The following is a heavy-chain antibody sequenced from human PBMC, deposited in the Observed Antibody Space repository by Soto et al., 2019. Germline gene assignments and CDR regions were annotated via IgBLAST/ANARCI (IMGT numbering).Heavy chain of an antibody. Sequence: ASVKVSCKASGYMFTGYYMHWVRQAPGEGLEWMGWINPKSGFTHYAQKFQGRVTMTRDASINTTYLDLSSLRSDDTAVYYCATTGGQDTGGYYYFDYWGQGTLVTVSS. CDR1: GYMFTGYY. V-gene: IGHV1-2*02. CDR3: ATTGGQDTGGYYYFDY. D-gene: IGHD3-22*01. CDR2: INPKSGFT. J-gene: IGHJ4*02.